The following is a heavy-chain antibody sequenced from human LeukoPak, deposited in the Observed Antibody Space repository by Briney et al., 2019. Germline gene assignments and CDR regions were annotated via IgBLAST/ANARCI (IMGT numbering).Heavy chain of an antibody. CDR3: ARDQAPDYVDY. J-gene: IGHJ4*02. Sequence: PGGSLRLSCAASGFTFSDYYMSWIRQAPGKGLEWLSYINPTSGYTPYADSVKGRFTISRDNAKNTLYLQMNSLRAEDTAVYYCARDQAPDYVDYWGQGTLVTVSS. CDR2: INPTSGYT. CDR1: GFTFSDYY. V-gene: IGHV3-11*06.